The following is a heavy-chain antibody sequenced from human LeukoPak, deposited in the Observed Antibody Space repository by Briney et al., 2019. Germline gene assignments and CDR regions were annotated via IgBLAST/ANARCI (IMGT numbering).Heavy chain of an antibody. D-gene: IGHD6-19*01. CDR1: GGSISSSNW. Sequence: AGTLSLTCAVCGGSISSSNWWGWVRQPPGKGLEWIGEIYHSGSTNYNPSLKSRVTISVDNSKNQFSLKLRSVTAADTAVYYCARALKGSGWYGWLDPWGQGTLVTVSS. J-gene: IGHJ5*02. V-gene: IGHV4-4*02. CDR2: IYHSGST. CDR3: ARALKGSGWYGWLDP.